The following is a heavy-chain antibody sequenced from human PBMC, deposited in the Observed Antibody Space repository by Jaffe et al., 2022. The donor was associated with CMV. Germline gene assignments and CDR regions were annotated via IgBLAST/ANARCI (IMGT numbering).Heavy chain of an antibody. CDR3: ARVYSSSSGKTIDC. CDR2: ISTSGSTR. Sequence: EVQLMESGGDLAQPGGSLRLSCVASGFTFNNYEMNWVRQAPGKGLEWVSYISTSGSTRYYADSVKGRFTISRDNAKNSLYLQMNSLRAGDTAVYYCARVYSSSSGKTIDCWGQGTLVTVSS. V-gene: IGHV3-48*03. J-gene: IGHJ4*02. CDR1: GFTFNNYE. D-gene: IGHD6-6*01.